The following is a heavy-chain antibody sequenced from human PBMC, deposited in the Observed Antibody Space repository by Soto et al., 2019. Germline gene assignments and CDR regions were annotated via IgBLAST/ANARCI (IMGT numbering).Heavy chain of an antibody. Sequence: QDQLVQSGAEVKKPGASVTVSCKASGYSFTNYGVTWVRQAPGQGLEWMGWISAFNGNTHYAQNLQGRVTMTTDASTSTAYMELRSLRSDDTAVYYCARDRGVAPPVAGNTYYYCYIDVWGKGTTVTVSS. CDR1: GYSFTNYG. CDR2: ISAFNGNT. J-gene: IGHJ6*03. V-gene: IGHV1-18*01. D-gene: IGHD6-19*01. CDR3: ARDRGVAPPVAGNTYYYCYIDV.